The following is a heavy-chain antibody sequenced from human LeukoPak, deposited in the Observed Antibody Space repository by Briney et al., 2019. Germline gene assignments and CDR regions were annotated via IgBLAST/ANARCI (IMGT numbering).Heavy chain of an antibody. CDR2: INSDGSST. CDR3: VKKNDYYTSESFYVWWYFDL. V-gene: IGHV3-74*01. J-gene: IGHJ2*01. D-gene: IGHD3-22*01. CDR1: GFTFSSYW. Sequence: GGSLRLSCAASGFTFSSYWMHWVRQAPGKGLVWVSRINSDGSSTSYADSVKGRFTISRDNSKNTLYLQMDSLRPEDTAVYYCVKKNDYYTSESFYVWWYFDLWGRGALVTVSS.